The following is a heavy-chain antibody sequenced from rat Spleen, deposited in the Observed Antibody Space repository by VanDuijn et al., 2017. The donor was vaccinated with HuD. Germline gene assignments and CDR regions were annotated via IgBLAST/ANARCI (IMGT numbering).Heavy chain of an antibody. J-gene: IGHJ2*01. CDR1: GFTFSDYN. V-gene: IGHV5-7*01. D-gene: IGHD5-1*01. CDR2: ISYDGSST. CDR3: TTDRLGADYFDY. Sequence: EVHLVESGGGLVQPGGSLKLSCAASGFTFSDYNMAWVRQAPKKGLEWVATISYDGSSTYYRDSVKGRFTISRDNAKSTLYLQMDSLRSEDTATYYCTTDRLGADYFDYWGQGVMVTVSS.